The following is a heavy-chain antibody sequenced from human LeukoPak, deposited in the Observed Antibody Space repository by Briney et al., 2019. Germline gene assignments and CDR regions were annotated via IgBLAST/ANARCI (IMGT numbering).Heavy chain of an antibody. Sequence: GGSLRLSCAASGFTVSSNYMSWVRQAPGKGLEWVSIIYSGDNTYYADSVKGRFTVSRDNFKNTVYLEMNSLRAEDTAVYYCARDEAGESRTSPVVRGVTFDYWGQGTLVTVSS. CDR2: IYSGDNT. V-gene: IGHV3-66*02. CDR3: ARDEAGESRTSPVVRGVTFDY. J-gene: IGHJ4*02. D-gene: IGHD3-10*01. CDR1: GFTVSSNY.